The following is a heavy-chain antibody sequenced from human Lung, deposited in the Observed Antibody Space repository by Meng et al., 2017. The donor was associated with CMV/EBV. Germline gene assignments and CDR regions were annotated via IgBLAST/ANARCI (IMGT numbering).Heavy chain of an antibody. CDR2: IIPILHTP. CDR3: HVIIFDY. CDR1: EGTFSTYT. D-gene: IGHD2/OR15-2a*01. V-gene: IGHV1-69*08. Sequence: SVQVSCKASEGTFSTYTCNWVRQAPGQGLEWMGRIIPILHTPNYAQKFQGRVTFTADKSTSTAYMELSNLRSEDTAIYYCHVIIFDYWGQRTLVTVSS. J-gene: IGHJ4*02.